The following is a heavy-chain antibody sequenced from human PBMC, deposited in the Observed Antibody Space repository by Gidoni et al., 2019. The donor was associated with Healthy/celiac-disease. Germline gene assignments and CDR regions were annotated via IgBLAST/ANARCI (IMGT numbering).Heavy chain of an antibody. V-gene: IGHV3-30*18. CDR3: AKDKGIAVAGTGFDY. CDR2: ISYDGSNK. Sequence: QVQLVESGGGVVQPGRSLRLSCAASGFTFSSYGMHWVRQAPGKGLECVAVISYDGSNKYYADSVKGRFTISRDNSKNTLYLQMNSLRAEDTAVYYCAKDKGIAVAGTGFDYWGQGTLVTVSS. J-gene: IGHJ4*02. CDR1: GFTFSSYG. D-gene: IGHD6-19*01.